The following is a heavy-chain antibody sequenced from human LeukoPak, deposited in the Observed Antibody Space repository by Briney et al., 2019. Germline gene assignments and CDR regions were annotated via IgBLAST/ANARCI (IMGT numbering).Heavy chain of an antibody. V-gene: IGHV3-53*01. CDR1: GFTVSSNY. D-gene: IGHD2-21*01. CDR3: AKDRVIRSYCGGDCPDY. CDR2: IYRGGST. J-gene: IGHJ4*02. Sequence: PGGSLRLSCAASGFTVSSNYMSWVRQAPGKGLEWVSVIYRGGSTYYADSVKGRFTISRDNSKNTLYLQMNSLRAEDTAVYYCAKDRVIRSYCGGDCPDYWGQGTLVTVSS.